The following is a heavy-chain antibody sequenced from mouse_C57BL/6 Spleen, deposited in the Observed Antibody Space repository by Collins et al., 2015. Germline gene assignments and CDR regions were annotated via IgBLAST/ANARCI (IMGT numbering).Heavy chain of an antibody. CDR1: GYTFTSYW. CDR3: ARDRSGD. Sequence: QVQLQQPGAELVRPGTSVKLSCKASGYTFTSYWMHWVKQRPGQGLEWIGVIDPSDSYTNYNQKFKGKATLTVDTSSSTAYMQFSSLTSEDSAVYYCARDRSGDWGQGTLVTVSA. CDR2: IDPSDSYT. D-gene: IGHD3-2*02. V-gene: IGHV1-59*01. J-gene: IGHJ3*01.